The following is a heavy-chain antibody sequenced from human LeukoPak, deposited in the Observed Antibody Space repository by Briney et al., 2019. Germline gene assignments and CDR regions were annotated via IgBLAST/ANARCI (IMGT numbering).Heavy chain of an antibody. CDR1: GGSISSSSYY. Sequence: SETLSLTCTVSGGSISSSSYYWGWIRQPPGKGLEWIGSIYYSGSTYYNPSLKSRVTISVDTSKNQFSLKLSSVTAADTAVYYCAVEMATNPVYFDYWGQGTLVTVSS. CDR2: IYYSGST. CDR3: AVEMATNPVYFDY. V-gene: IGHV4-39*07. J-gene: IGHJ4*02. D-gene: IGHD5-24*01.